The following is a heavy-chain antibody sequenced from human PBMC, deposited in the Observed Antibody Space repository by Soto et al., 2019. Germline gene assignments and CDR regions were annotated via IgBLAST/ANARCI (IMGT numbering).Heavy chain of an antibody. CDR3: ARTRVRDGYNPPDTRYAKDV. D-gene: IGHD5-12*01. CDR2: IIPIFGTA. V-gene: IGHV1-69*13. CDR1: GRTFSSYA. J-gene: IGHJ6*02. Sequence: GASVKVSCKASGRTFSSYAISWVRQAPGQGLEWMGGIIPIFGTANYAQKFQGRVTITADESTSTAYMELSSLRSEDTAVYYCARTRVRDGYNPPDTRYAKDVCGQGTTVTVSS.